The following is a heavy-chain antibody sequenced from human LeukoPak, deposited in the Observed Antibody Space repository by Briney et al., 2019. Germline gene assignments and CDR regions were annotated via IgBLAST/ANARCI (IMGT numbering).Heavy chain of an antibody. V-gene: IGHV3-15*01. CDR3: TTGVYSSSWYSRMISVVYTPSRYYGMDV. CDR1: GFTFSNAW. CDR2: IKSKTDGGTT. Sequence: GGSLRLSCAASGFTFSNAWMSWVRQAPGKGLEWVGRIKSKTDGGTTDYAAPVKGRFTISRDDSKNTLYLQMNSLKTEDTAVYYCTTGVYSSSWYSRMISVVYTPSRYYGMDVWGQGTTVTVSS. D-gene: IGHD6-13*01. J-gene: IGHJ6*02.